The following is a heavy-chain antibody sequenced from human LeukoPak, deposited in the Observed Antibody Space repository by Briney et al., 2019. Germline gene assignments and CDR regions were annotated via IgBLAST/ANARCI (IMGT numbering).Heavy chain of an antibody. CDR3: ARNFSSGWFDY. CDR2: IYYSGST. D-gene: IGHD6-19*01. J-gene: IGHJ4*02. Sequence: PSETLSLTCTVSGGSISSSNYYWGWIRQPPRKELEWIGSIYYSGSTSYNPSLKSRVTISVDTSRNQFSLKLSSVTAADTAVYYCARNFSSGWFDYWGQGTLVTVSS. CDR1: GGSISSSNYY. V-gene: IGHV4-39*07.